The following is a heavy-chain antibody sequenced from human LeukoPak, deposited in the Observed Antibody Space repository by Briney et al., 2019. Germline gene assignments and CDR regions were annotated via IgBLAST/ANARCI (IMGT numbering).Heavy chain of an antibody. Sequence: GGSLRLSCVASGFTFSSYALSWVRQAPGKGLEWVSSVGTSGGTTYSADSVKGRFTISRDNSKNTLYLQMNSLRAEDTAVFYCARSSRRVGASTPYYYYFYMDVWGKGTTVTVSS. V-gene: IGHV3-23*01. CDR1: GFTFSSYA. CDR2: VGTSGGTT. CDR3: ARSSRRVGASTPYYYYFYMDV. D-gene: IGHD1-26*01. J-gene: IGHJ6*03.